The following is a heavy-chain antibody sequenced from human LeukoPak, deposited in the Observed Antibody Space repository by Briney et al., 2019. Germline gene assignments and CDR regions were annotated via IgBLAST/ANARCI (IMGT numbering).Heavy chain of an antibody. J-gene: IGHJ4*02. V-gene: IGHV3-30-3*01. D-gene: IGHD6-19*01. CDR2: ISYDGSNK. Sequence: GGSLRLSCAASGFTFSSYAMHWVRQAPGKGLEWVAVISYDGSNKYYADSVKGRFTISRDNSKNTLYLQMNSLRAEDTAVYYCARDRGSAHYFDYWGQGTLVTVSS. CDR3: ARDRGSAHYFDY. CDR1: GFTFSSYA.